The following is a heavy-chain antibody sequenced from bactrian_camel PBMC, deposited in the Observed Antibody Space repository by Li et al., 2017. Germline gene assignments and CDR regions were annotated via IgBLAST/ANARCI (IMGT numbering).Heavy chain of an antibody. CDR2: SIGTDSST. CDR3: AADPCDYRSWTRGNYAY. Sequence: HVQLVESGGGSVEAGESLTLSCEVSGQKYQSYCMGWFRQAPGKEREGVAVFASIGTDSSTLYADSVEGRFTISKDNAKDTLYLQMNNLEPEDTGMYICAADPCDYRSWTRGNYAYWGQGTQVTV. D-gene: IGHD1*01. CDR1: GQKYQSYC. J-gene: IGHJ4*01. V-gene: IGHV3-3*01.